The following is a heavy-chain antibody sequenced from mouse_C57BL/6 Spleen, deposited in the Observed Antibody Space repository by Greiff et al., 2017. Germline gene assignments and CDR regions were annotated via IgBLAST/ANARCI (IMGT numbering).Heavy chain of an antibody. V-gene: IGHV7-3*01. CDR1: GFTFTDYY. CDR3: ARNYYGSSYYYAMDY. Sequence: EVNVVESGGGLVQPGGSLSLSCAASGFTFTDYYMSWVRQPPGKALEWLGFIRNKANGYTTEYSASVKGRFTISRDNSQSILYLQMNALRAEDSATYYCARNYYGSSYYYAMDYWGQGTSVTVSS. D-gene: IGHD1-1*01. J-gene: IGHJ4*01. CDR2: IRNKANGYTT.